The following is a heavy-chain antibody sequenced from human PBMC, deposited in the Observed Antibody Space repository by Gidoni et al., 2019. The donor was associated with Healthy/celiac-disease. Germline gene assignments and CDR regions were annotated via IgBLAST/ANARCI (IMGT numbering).Heavy chain of an antibody. Sequence: EVQLVESGGGLVQPGGSLRLSCAASGFTFSSYEMNWVRQAPGKGLEWVSYISSRGSTIYYADSVKGRFTISRDNAKNSLYLQMNSLRAEDTAVYYCASRLRYFDWLEPLPPTDYGMDVWGQGTTVTVSS. V-gene: IGHV3-48*03. CDR1: GFTFSSYE. D-gene: IGHD3-9*01. J-gene: IGHJ6*02. CDR2: ISSRGSTI. CDR3: ASRLRYFDWLEPLPPTDYGMDV.